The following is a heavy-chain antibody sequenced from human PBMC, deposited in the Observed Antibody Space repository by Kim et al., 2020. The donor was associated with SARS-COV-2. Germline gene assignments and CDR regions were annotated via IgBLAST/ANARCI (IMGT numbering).Heavy chain of an antibody. Sequence: GGSLRLSCTASGFTFGDYAMSWFRQAPGKGLEWVGFIRSKAYGGTTEYAASVKGRFTISRDDSKSIAYLQMNSLKTEDTAVYYCTYYYDSSGYYYDYDYWGQGTLVTVSS. CDR2: IRSKAYGGTT. D-gene: IGHD3-22*01. J-gene: IGHJ4*02. V-gene: IGHV3-49*03. CDR1: GFTFGDYA. CDR3: TYYYDSSGYYYDYDY.